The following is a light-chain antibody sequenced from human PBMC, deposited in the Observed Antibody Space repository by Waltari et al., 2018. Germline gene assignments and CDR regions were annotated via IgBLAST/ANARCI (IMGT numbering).Light chain of an antibody. Sequence: DIQMTQSSSTLSAFVGDRVTITCRASQSISGWLAWYQQKPGKAPNLLLFKASTVESGVPSRFSGSGSRTEFTLTINSLQPDDFATYYCQQYKSPTWTFGQGTKVEIK. V-gene: IGKV1-5*03. CDR2: KAS. CDR3: QQYKSPTWT. CDR1: QSISGW. J-gene: IGKJ1*01.